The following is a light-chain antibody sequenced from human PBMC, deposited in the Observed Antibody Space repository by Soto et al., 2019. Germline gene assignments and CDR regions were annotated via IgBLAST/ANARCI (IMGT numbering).Light chain of an antibody. CDR2: RAF. CDR1: RTISDW. Sequence: DIQMTQSPSTLSASIGDSVTITCRASRTISDWLAWYQQRPGKAPKLLIYRAFRLESGVPRRFSGSASGTEFTLTISGLQPDEFATYYCQQYNNFSFTFGQGTRLEIK. V-gene: IGKV1-5*03. CDR3: QQYNNFSFT. J-gene: IGKJ2*01.